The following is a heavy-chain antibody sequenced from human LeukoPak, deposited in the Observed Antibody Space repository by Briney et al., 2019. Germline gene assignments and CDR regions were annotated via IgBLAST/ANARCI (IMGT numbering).Heavy chain of an antibody. CDR2: IYYSGST. D-gene: IGHD5-24*01. Sequence: SETLSLTCTVSGGSISSSSYYWGWIRQPPGKGLEWIGSIYYSGSTYYNPSLKSRVTISVDTSKNQFSLKLSSVTAADTGVYYCARGSTSRYGPFDYWGQGTLVTVSS. V-gene: IGHV4-39*01. CDR1: GGSISSSSYY. J-gene: IGHJ4*02. CDR3: ARGSTSRYGPFDY.